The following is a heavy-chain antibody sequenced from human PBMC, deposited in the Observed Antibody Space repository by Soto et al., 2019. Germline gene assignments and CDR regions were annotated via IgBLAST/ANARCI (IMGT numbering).Heavy chain of an antibody. Sequence: ASVKVSCKTPGYTFTGYYMHWVRQAPGQGLEWIGWINPNSGGTNYAQKFQGWVTMTRDTSISTAYMELGRLRSDDTAVYYCARDHYYDSSGYFSYFDYWGQGTLVTVSS. CDR1: GYTFTGYY. CDR3: ARDHYYDSSGYFSYFDY. D-gene: IGHD3-22*01. CDR2: INPNSGGT. J-gene: IGHJ4*02. V-gene: IGHV1-2*04.